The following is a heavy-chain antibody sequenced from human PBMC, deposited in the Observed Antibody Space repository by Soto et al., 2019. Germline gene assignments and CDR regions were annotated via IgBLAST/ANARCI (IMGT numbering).Heavy chain of an antibody. Sequence: GGSLRLSCAASGFTFSSYAMSWVRQAPGKGLEWVSAISGSGGSTYYADSVKGRFTISRDNSKNTLYLQMNSLRAEDTAVYYCAKDQDSNYVGDYFDYWGQGTLVTVSS. V-gene: IGHV3-23*01. D-gene: IGHD4-4*01. CDR3: AKDQDSNYVGDYFDY. CDR1: GFTFSSYA. J-gene: IGHJ4*02. CDR2: ISGSGGST.